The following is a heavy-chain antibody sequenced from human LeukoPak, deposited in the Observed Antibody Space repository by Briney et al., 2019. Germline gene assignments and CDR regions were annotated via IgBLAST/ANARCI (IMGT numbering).Heavy chain of an antibody. CDR1: GFPFSSYW. CDR3: AREGELSPLDY. CDR2: INSGGSST. J-gene: IGHJ4*02. D-gene: IGHD1-26*01. V-gene: IGHV3-74*01. Sequence: GGSLRVSCAASGFPFSSYWMHWVRQAPGKGLVLVSRINSGGSSTSYADSVKGRFTIARDNAKNTLYLQMNSLRAEDTAVYYCAREGELSPLDYWGQGTLVTVSS.